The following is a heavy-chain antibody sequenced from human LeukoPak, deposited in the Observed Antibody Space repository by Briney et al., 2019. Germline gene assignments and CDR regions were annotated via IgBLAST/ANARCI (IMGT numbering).Heavy chain of an antibody. J-gene: IGHJ4*02. CDR3: ARNLPVRNDGWPLFDY. CDR2: IYSDGSTT. CDR1: GFTFSSHW. Sequence: GGSLRLSCAASGFTFSSHWMYWVRQAPGKGLLWVSRIYSDGSTTDYADSVKGRFTISRDNAKNSLYLHINSLSAEDTAVYYCARNLPVRNDGWPLFDYWGQGTLVTVSS. V-gene: IGHV3-74*01. D-gene: IGHD1-1*01.